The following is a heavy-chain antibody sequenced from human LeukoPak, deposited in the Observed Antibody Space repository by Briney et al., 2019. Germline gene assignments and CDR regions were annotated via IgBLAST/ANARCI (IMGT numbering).Heavy chain of an antibody. CDR2: IYYSGST. V-gene: IGHV4-59*01. D-gene: IGHD1-26*01. CDR3: ARVLRLGAFDI. Sequence: SETLSLTCTVSGGSLSSYYWSWIRQPPGKGLEWIGYIYYSGSTNYNPSLKSRVTISVDTSKNQFSLKLSSVTAADTAVYYCARVLRLGAFDIWGQGTMVTVSS. CDR1: GGSLSSYY. J-gene: IGHJ3*02.